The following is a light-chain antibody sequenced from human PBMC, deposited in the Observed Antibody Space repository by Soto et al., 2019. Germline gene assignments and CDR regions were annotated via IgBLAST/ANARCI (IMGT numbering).Light chain of an antibody. CDR1: SSNIGARYD. Sequence: QSVLTQPPSVSGAPGQRVTISCTGSSSNIGARYDVHWYQQLPGTAPKLLIYGNINRPSGVPDRFSGSKSGTSASLAITGLQAEDEADYYCQSHDSSLSGWVFGGGTKLTVL. J-gene: IGLJ3*02. V-gene: IGLV1-40*01. CDR3: QSHDSSLSGWV. CDR2: GNI.